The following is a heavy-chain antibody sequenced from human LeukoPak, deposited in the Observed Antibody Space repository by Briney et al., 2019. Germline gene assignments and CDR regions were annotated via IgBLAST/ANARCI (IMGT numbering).Heavy chain of an antibody. CDR1: GGSISGYY. V-gene: IGHV4-4*07. J-gene: IGHJ3*02. CDR2: IYTSGST. D-gene: IGHD5-12*01. CDR3: ARDSRSGDYDAFDI. Sequence: SETLSLTCTVSGGSISGYYWSWIRQPAGKGLEWIGRIYTSGSTNCNPSLKSRVTMSVDTSKNQFSLKLSSVTAADTTVYYCARDSRSGDYDAFDIWGQGTMVTVSS.